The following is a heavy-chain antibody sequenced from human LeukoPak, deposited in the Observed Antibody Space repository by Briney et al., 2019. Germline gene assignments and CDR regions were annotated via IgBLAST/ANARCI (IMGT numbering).Heavy chain of an antibody. J-gene: IGHJ4*02. CDR3: ARGPLSDYDILTGYPDY. V-gene: IGHV3-21*01. CDR2: MSGASAYI. D-gene: IGHD3-9*01. Sequence: GGSLRLSCAASGFTFSSYIMTWVRQTPGRGLEWVSSMSGASAYIYYADSVKGRFTISRDNAKNSLYLHMNSLRAEDTAVYHCARGPLSDYDILTGYPDYWGQGTLVTVSS. CDR1: GFTFSSYI.